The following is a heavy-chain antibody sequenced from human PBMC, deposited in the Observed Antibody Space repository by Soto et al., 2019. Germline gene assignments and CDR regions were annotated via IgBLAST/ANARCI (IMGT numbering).Heavy chain of an antibody. CDR2: IIPIFGTA. V-gene: IGHV1-69*06. Sequence: SVKVYCKXYGGTFSSYVISWVRQAPGQGLEWMGGIIPIFGTANYAQKFQGRVTITADKSTSTAYMELSSLRSEDTALYYCASVPINSSGWYTVWGQGTLVTVSS. CDR1: GGTFSSYV. CDR3: ASVPINSSGWYTV. D-gene: IGHD6-19*01. J-gene: IGHJ4*02.